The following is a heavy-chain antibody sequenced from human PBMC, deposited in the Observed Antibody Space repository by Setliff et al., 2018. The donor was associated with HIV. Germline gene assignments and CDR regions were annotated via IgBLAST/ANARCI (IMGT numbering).Heavy chain of an antibody. CDR2: IITMLGTA. J-gene: IGHJ6*03. V-gene: IGHV1-69*10. CDR3: ARGAWYSSGWYSSRYMDV. CDR1: GGRFRTYA. D-gene: IGHD6-19*01. Sequence: GASVKVSCKASGGRFRTYAISWVRQAPGQGLEWMGGIITMLGTANYARDFQGKVTITADKSTSTAYMELTSLKFEDTAVYYCARGAWYSSGWYSSRYMDVWGKGTTVTVSS.